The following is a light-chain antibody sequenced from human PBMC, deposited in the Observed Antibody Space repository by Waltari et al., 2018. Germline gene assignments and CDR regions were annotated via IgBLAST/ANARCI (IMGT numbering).Light chain of an antibody. J-gene: IGKJ1*01. CDR2: GAS. CDR3: QHYVRLPAT. Sequence: EIVLTQSPGSLSSSPGERVTLSCRASQSVSRALAWYQQKPGQAPRLLIFGASNRATCSPDRFSGSGSETDFSLTISRLEPEDFAVYYCQHYVRLPATFGRGTKVEIK. V-gene: IGKV3-20*01. CDR1: QSVSRA.